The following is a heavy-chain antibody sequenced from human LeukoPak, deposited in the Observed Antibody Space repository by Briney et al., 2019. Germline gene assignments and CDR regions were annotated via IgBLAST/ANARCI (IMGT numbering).Heavy chain of an antibody. CDR2: IDYSGST. Sequence: SETLSLTCAVSGDSRSTSIYYWGWIRQPPGEGLEWIGSIDYSGSTYYNPSLKSRVTISVDTSKNQFSLKLSSVTAADTAVYYCARGQTTVSGPFDYWGQGTLATVSS. V-gene: IGHV4-39*07. CDR3: ARGQTTVSGPFDY. D-gene: IGHD4-17*01. J-gene: IGHJ4*02. CDR1: GDSRSTSIYY.